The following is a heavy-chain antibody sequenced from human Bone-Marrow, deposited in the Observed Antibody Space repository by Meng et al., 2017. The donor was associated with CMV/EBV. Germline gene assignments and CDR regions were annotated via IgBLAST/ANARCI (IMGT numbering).Heavy chain of an antibody. CDR1: GFTFSSYS. CDR2: ISSSSSYI. Sequence: GESLKISCAASGFTFSSYSMNWVRQAPGKGLEWVSSISSSSSYIYYADSVKGRFTISRDNAKNSLYLQMNSLRAEDTAVYYCARNLKAVALAYWGQGKLVHVSS. J-gene: IGHJ4*02. D-gene: IGHD6-19*01. V-gene: IGHV3-21*01. CDR3: ARNLKAVALAY.